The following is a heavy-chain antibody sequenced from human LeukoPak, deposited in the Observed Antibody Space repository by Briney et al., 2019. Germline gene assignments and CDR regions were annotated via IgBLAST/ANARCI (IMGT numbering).Heavy chain of an antibody. D-gene: IGHD4-23*01. CDR2: IYTSENT. Sequence: SGTLSLTCTVSGGSIGSGSYYWSWIRQPAGKGLEWIGRIYTSENTNYSPSLKSRVTISVDTSKNQFSLKLNSVTAADTAVYYCARIRAGGAYFDYWGQGTLVTVSS. V-gene: IGHV4-61*02. J-gene: IGHJ4*02. CDR3: ARIRAGGAYFDY. CDR1: GGSIGSGSYY.